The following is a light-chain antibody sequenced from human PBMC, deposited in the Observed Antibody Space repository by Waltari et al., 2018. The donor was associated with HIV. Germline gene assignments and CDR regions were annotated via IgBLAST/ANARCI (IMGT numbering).Light chain of an antibody. J-gene: IGLJ2*01. CDR1: SSNIGRNT. V-gene: IGLV1-44*01. CDR2: SNN. CDR3: AARDDSLNGPV. Sequence: QSVLTQPPSASGTPGQRVTISCFGRSSNIGRNTVNWYQQLPGTAPKLLIYSNNQRPSGVPDRFSGSKSGTSASLAISGLQSEDEADYYCAARDDSLNGPVFGGGTKLTVL.